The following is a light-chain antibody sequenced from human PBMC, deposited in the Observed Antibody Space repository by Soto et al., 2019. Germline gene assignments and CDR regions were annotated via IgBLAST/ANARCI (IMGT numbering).Light chain of an antibody. CDR2: GTT. J-gene: IGLJ3*02. CDR1: AGKVTSNYS. Sequence: QAVVTQEPSLTVSPGATVTLTCSSSAGKVTSNYSPSWFQQKPGQAPRALIYGTTNKHSGTPARFSGSLLGGKAALTLSGVQPEDEAEYYCMLYYGGHWVFGGGTKVTVL. CDR3: MLYYGGHWV. V-gene: IGLV7-43*01.